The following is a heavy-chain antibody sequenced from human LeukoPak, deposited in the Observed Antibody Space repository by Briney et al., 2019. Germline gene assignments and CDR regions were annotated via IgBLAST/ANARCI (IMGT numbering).Heavy chain of an antibody. D-gene: IGHD2-8*01. CDR2: IWYDGSNK. Sequence: GTSLRLSCAASGLTFNSYGMHWVRQAPGKGLEWVAVIWYDGSNKYYADSVKGRFTISGDNSKNTLYLQMNSLRAEDTAVYYCARPGGQRSCTNGVCPFDYWGQGTLVTVSS. CDR1: GLTFNSYG. CDR3: ARPGGQRSCTNGVCPFDY. J-gene: IGHJ4*02. V-gene: IGHV3-33*01.